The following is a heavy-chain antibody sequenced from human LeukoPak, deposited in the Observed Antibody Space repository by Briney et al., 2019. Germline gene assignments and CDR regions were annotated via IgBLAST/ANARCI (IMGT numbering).Heavy chain of an antibody. D-gene: IGHD2-21*01. J-gene: IGHJ4*02. CDR2: INPKSGGT. Sequence: ASVKVSCKASGYTLTGYYMRWVRQAPGQRLEWVGWINPKSGGTNYAQKFQGRVTRTRDTSISTAYMELSRLRSDDTAVYYCARGKGLGCGGDCYCVFDYWGQGTLVTVSS. CDR1: GYTLTGYY. CDR3: ARGKGLGCGGDCYCVFDY. V-gene: IGHV1-2*02.